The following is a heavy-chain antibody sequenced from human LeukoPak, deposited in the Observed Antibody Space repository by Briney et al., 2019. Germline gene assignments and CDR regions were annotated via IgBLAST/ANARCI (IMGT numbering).Heavy chain of an antibody. CDR2: ISGSGGST. Sequence: PGGSLRLSCAASGFSFSSYAMSWVRQAPGKGLEWVSTISGSGGSTHYVDSVKGRFTISRDNSKNRLYLQMNSLRAEDTAVYYCAKRPRGNYLDPFDYWGQGTLVTVSS. J-gene: IGHJ4*02. V-gene: IGHV3-23*01. CDR1: GFSFSSYA. CDR3: AKRPRGNYLDPFDY. D-gene: IGHD3-10*01.